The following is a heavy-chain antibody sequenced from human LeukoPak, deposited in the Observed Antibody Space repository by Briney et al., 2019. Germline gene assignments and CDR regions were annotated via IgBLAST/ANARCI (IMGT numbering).Heavy chain of an antibody. D-gene: IGHD5-12*01. V-gene: IGHV1-69*13. CDR1: GGTFSSYA. Sequence: GASVKVSCKASGGTFSSYAIVWVRQAPGQGLEWMGGIIPIFGTANYAQKFQGRVTITADESTSTAYMELSSLRSEDTAVYYCARGTDIVATTPSDYWGQGTLVTVSS. CDR2: IIPIFGTA. J-gene: IGHJ4*02. CDR3: ARGTDIVATTPSDY.